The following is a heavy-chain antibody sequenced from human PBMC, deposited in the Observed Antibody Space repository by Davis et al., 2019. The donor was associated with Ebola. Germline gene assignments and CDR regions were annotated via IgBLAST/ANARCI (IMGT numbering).Heavy chain of an antibody. Sequence: SETLSLTCTVSGGSISSGDYYWSWIRHPPGKGLEWIGYIYYSGSTYYNPSLKSRVTISVDTSKNQFSLKLSSVTAADTAVYYWARLRFLEWFDYWGQGTLVTVSS. CDR1: GGSISSGDYY. J-gene: IGHJ4*02. CDR3: ARLRFLEWFDY. V-gene: IGHV4-30-4*01. CDR2: IYYSGST. D-gene: IGHD3-3*01.